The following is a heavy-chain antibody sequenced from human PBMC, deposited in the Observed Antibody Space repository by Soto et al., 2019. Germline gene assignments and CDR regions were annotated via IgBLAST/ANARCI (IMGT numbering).Heavy chain of an antibody. J-gene: IGHJ4*02. D-gene: IGHD1-26*01. CDR2: ISRSGSVI. CDR1: GFTFSDYS. V-gene: IGHV3-11*01. CDR3: GIEKIYLTDLDS. Sequence: QVRLVESGGGLVKPGGSLRLSCVASGFTFSDYSMTWIRQAPGKGLEWISHISRSGSVIYYADSVKGRFTISRDNDRTVLYLQMNSLRAEGRGVYYGGIEKIYLTDLDSWCQGDVAAISS.